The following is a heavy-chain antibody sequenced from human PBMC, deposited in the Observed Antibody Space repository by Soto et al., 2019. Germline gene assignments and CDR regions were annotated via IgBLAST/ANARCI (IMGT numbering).Heavy chain of an antibody. CDR3: ARDIVYCGGDCYPNWFDP. D-gene: IGHD2-21*02. Sequence: QVQLVQSGAEVKKPGASVKVSCKASGYTFTSYAMHWVRQAPGQRLKWMGWINAGNGNTKYSQKFQGRVTITRDTSASTAYMELSSLRSEDTAVYYCARDIVYCGGDCYPNWFDPWGQGTLVTVSS. CDR1: GYTFTSYA. CDR2: INAGNGNT. J-gene: IGHJ5*02. V-gene: IGHV1-3*01.